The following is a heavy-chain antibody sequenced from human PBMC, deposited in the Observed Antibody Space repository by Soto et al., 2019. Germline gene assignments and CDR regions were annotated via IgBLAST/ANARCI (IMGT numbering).Heavy chain of an antibody. CDR2: INHSGST. Sequence: PSETLSLTCAVYGGSFSGYYWSWIRQPPGKGLEWIGEINHSGSTNYNPSLKSRVTISVDTSKNQFSLKLSSVTAADTAVYYCARFPGVHSSGWYYFDYWGQGTLVTV. CDR3: ARFPGVHSSGWYYFDY. CDR1: GGSFSGYY. V-gene: IGHV4-34*01. J-gene: IGHJ4*02. D-gene: IGHD6-19*01.